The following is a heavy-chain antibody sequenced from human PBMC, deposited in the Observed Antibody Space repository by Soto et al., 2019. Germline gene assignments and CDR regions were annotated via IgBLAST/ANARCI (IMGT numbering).Heavy chain of an antibody. V-gene: IGHV3-30-3*01. Sequence: QVQLVESGGGVVQPGKSLRLSCVASGFTFSGYAMHWIRQAPGKAPEWVALISSDGSSTLYTDSVRGRFTISRDNSRDTLYLQLNSLRPDDTAVFSCARGAYRYFDYWGQATLVTVSS. CDR3: ARGAYRYFDY. CDR1: GFTFSGYA. J-gene: IGHJ4*02. D-gene: IGHD4-4*01. CDR2: ISSDGSST.